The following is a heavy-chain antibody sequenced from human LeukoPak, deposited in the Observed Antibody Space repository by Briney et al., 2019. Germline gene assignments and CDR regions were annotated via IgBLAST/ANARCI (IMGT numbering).Heavy chain of an antibody. Sequence: GGSLRLSCAASGFIFSSYSMNWVRQAPGKGLEWVSSISSSSSYILYADSVKGRFTISRDNAKNSLYLQMNSLRAEDTAVYYCARNSGWASGYWGQGTLVTVSS. V-gene: IGHV3-21*01. J-gene: IGHJ4*02. CDR2: ISSSSSYI. D-gene: IGHD6-19*01. CDR3: ARNSGWASGY. CDR1: GFIFSSYS.